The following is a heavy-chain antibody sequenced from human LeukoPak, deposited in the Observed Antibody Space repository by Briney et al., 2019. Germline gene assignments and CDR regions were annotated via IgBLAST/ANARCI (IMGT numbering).Heavy chain of an antibody. CDR3: AGSYSSSSDWFDP. Sequence: ASVKVSCKASGYTFTGYYMHWVRQAPGQGLEWMGWINPSGGSTSYAQKFQGRVTMTRDMSTSTVYMELSSLRSEDTAVYYCAGSYSSSSDWFDPWGQGTLVTVSS. D-gene: IGHD6-13*01. V-gene: IGHV1-46*01. CDR1: GYTFTGYY. CDR2: INPSGGST. J-gene: IGHJ5*02.